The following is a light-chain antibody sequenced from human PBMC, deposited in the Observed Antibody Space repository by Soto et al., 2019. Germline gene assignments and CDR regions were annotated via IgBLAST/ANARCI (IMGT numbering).Light chain of an antibody. CDR3: QQYSSFPT. CDR1: QSVRSN. V-gene: IGKV3-15*01. CDR2: DAS. Sequence: EKVMTQSPATLSVSPGERATLSCRASQSVRSNLAWYQQKPGQPPRLLIYDASTRATRIPSRFSGSGSGTEFTLTISSLQSEDVAVYYCQQYSSFPTFGQGTKLEIK. J-gene: IGKJ2*01.